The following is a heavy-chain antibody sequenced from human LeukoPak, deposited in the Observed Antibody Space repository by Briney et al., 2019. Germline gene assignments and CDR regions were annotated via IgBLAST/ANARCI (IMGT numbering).Heavy chain of an antibody. V-gene: IGHV1-8*03. D-gene: IGHD2-2*02. CDR2: MNPTSGNT. Sequence: GASVKVSCKASGYTFTGYYMHWVRQAPGQGLEWMGWMNPTSGNTGYAQKFQGRVTITRNTSISTAYMELSSLRSEDTAVYYCARGGNHCSCTSCYRGPYYYYYMDVWGKGTTVTVSS. CDR1: GYTFTGYY. J-gene: IGHJ6*03. CDR3: ARGGNHCSCTSCYRGPYYYYYMDV.